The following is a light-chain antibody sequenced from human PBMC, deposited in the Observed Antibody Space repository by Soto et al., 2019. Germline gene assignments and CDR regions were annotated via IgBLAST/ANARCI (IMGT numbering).Light chain of an antibody. CDR1: SSDVGGYNY. Sequence: QSALTQPRSVSGSPGQSATISCTGTSSDVGGYNYVSWYQQHPGKAPKLIIFDVSKRPSGVPDRFSGSKSGNTASLTISGLQAEDEADYYCCSYAGSYTSYVFGTGTKLTVL. CDR3: CSYAGSYTSYV. V-gene: IGLV2-11*01. CDR2: DVS. J-gene: IGLJ1*01.